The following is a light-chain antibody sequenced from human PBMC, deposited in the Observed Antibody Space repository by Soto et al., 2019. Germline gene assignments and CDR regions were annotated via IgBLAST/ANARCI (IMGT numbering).Light chain of an antibody. V-gene: IGKV1-39*01. CDR2: AAS. Sequence: MKQSAASVSASVGDRVTITCRASQSISSYLNWYQQKPGKAPKLPIYAASSLQSGVPSRFSGSGSGTDFTLTISSLQPEDFATYYCQQSYSTPITFGQRTRLEI. CDR1: QSISSY. J-gene: IGKJ5*01. CDR3: QQSYSTPIT.